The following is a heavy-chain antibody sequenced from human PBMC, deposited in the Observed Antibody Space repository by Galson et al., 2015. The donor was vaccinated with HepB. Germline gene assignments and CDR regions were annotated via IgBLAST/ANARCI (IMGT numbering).Heavy chain of an antibody. CDR2: VSDSGTST. J-gene: IGHJ4*02. D-gene: IGHD5-18*01. CDR3: AKEMGYRYAGVDY. CDR1: GFTFSSYA. V-gene: IGHV3-23*01. Sequence: SLRLSCAASGFTFSSYAMSWVRQAPGKGLEWGSAVSDSGTSTDYADSVKGRFTISRDNSEDTLYLQMSSLRAEDTAIYYCAKEMGYRYAGVDYWGQGTLVTVSS.